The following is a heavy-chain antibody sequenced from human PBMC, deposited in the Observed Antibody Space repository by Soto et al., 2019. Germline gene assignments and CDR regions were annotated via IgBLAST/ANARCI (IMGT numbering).Heavy chain of an antibody. J-gene: IGHJ6*02. V-gene: IGHV3-30*18. CDR2: ISYDGSNK. CDR1: GFTFSSYG. Sequence: QVQLVESGGGVVQPGRSLRLSCAASGFTFSSYGMHWVRQAPGKGLEWVAVISYDGSNKYYADSVKGRFTISRDNSKNTLHLQMNSLRAEDTAVYYCAKGKVKAAYYYYGMDVWGQGTTVTVSS. CDR3: AKGKVKAAYYYYGMDV.